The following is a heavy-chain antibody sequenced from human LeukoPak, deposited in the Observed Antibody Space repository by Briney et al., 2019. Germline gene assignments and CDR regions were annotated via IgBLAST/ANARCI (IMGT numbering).Heavy chain of an antibody. J-gene: IGHJ6*03. CDR1: GGSISSGDYY. CDR2: IYYSGST. D-gene: IGHD2-2*02. CDR3: ARRRYCSSTSCYRFYYYMDV. Sequence: SETLSLTCTVSGGSISSGDYYWSWIRQPPGKGLEWIGYIYYSGSTYYNPSLKSRVTISVDTSKNQFSLKLSSVTAADTAVYYCARRRYCSSTSCYRFYYYMDVWGKGTTVTVSS. V-gene: IGHV4-30-4*08.